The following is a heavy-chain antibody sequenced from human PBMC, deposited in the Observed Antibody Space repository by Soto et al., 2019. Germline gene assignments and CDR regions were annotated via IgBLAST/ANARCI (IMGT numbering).Heavy chain of an antibody. CDR3: AKDIKPAGTWGQYNWFDP. V-gene: IGHV3-9*01. Sequence: GGSLRLSCAASGFTFDDYAMPWVRQAPGKGLEWVSGISWNSGSIGYADSVKGRFTISRDNAKNSLYLQMNSLRAEDTALYYCAKDIKPAGTWGQYNWFDPWGQGTRVTVSS. CDR1: GFTFDDYA. J-gene: IGHJ5*02. CDR2: ISWNSGSI. D-gene: IGHD6-13*01.